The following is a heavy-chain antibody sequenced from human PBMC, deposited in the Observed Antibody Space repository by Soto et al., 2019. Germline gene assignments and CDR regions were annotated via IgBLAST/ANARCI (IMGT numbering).Heavy chain of an antibody. CDR1: RFSFGGFG. CDR2: ISRDGTNT. J-gene: IGHJ4*02. Sequence: QIQLVESGGGVVQPGGSLRLSCAASRFSFGGFGMHWVRQAPGKGLEWVAFISRDGTNTYYGDSVKGRFTLSRDNSMNTVYLQMTTVRDEDTALYYCARGNLSFDFDSWGQGTLVIVSS. V-gene: IGHV3-30*03. CDR3: ARGNLSFDFDS.